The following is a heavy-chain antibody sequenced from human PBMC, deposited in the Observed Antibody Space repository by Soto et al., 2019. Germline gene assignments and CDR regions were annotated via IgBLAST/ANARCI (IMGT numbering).Heavy chain of an antibody. V-gene: IGHV5-10-1*01. CDR1: GYSFTSYW. CDR3: ARHETTMIPYYYGMDV. D-gene: IGHD3-22*01. J-gene: IGHJ6*02. Sequence: GESLKISCKGSGYSFTSYWISWVRQMPGKGLEWMGRIDPSDSYTNYSPSFQGHVTISADKSISTAYLQWSSLKASDTAMYYCARHETTMIPYYYGMDVWGQGTTVTVSS. CDR2: IDPSDSYT.